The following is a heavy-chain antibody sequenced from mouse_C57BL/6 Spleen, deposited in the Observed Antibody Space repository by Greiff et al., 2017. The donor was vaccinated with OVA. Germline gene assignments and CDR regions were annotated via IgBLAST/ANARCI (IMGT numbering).Heavy chain of an antibody. CDR1: GYAFSSSW. J-gene: IGHJ4*01. CDR3: ARSGAAQASYAMDY. V-gene: IGHV1-82*01. D-gene: IGHD3-2*02. Sequence: VQLQQSGPELVKPGASVKISCKASGYAFSSSWMNWVKQRPGKGLEWIGRIYPGDGDTNYNGKFKGKATLTADKSSSTAYMHLSSLTSEDSAVYFCARSGAAQASYAMDYWGQGTSVTVSS. CDR2: IYPGDGDT.